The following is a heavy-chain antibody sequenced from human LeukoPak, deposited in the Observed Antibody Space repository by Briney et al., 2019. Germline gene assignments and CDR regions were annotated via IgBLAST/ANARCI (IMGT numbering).Heavy chain of an antibody. D-gene: IGHD3-10*01. CDR1: GFTFSSYW. CDR2: IWYDGSNK. Sequence: GGSLRLSCAASGFTFSSYWMHWVRQAPGKGLVWVAVIWYDGSNKYYADSVKGRFTISRDNSKNTLYLQMNSLRAEDTAVYYCARDGLMVRGVIGLLDYWGQGTLVTVSS. V-gene: IGHV3-33*08. CDR3: ARDGLMVRGVIGLLDY. J-gene: IGHJ4*02.